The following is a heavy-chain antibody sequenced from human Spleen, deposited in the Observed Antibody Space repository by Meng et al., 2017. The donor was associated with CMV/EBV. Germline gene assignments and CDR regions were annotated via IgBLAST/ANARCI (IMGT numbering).Heavy chain of an antibody. CDR1: GLTVSSSY. D-gene: IGHD2-2*02. CDR2: IYSSGST. V-gene: IGHV3-53*01. Sequence: GGSLRLSCAASGLTVSSSYMSWVRQAPGKGLEWVSIIYSSGSTYYADSVKGRFTISRDNSKNSLYLQMNSLRAEDTAVYYCARVFGDIVVVPAAIRPYYYGMDVWGQGTTVTVSS. J-gene: IGHJ6*02. CDR3: ARVFGDIVVVPAAIRPYYYGMDV.